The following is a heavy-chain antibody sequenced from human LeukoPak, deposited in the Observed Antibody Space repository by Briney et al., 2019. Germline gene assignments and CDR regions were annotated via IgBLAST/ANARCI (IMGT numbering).Heavy chain of an antibody. J-gene: IGHJ5*02. CDR3: AKAAGYYDSSGYYYNWFDP. Sequence: GGSLRLSCAASGFTFSDYYMSWIRQAPGKGLEWVSYISSSGSTISYADSVKGRFTISRDNAKNSLYLQMNSLRAEDTAVYYCAKAAGYYDSSGYYYNWFDPWGQGTLVTVSS. V-gene: IGHV3-11*01. CDR2: ISSSGSTI. D-gene: IGHD3-22*01. CDR1: GFTFSDYY.